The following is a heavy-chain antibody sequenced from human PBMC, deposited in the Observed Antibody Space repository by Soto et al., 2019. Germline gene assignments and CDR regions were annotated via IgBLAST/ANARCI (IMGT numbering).Heavy chain of an antibody. D-gene: IGHD5-18*01. V-gene: IGHV3-66*01. CDR3: ARDARGYRYGYYYYYGMDV. CDR1: GFTVSGNY. J-gene: IGHJ6*02. Sequence: GGSMRVSCGAAGFTVSGNYMSWVRQAQGKGLEWVSVIYSGGSTYYADSVKGRFTISRDNSKNTLYLQMNSLRAEDTAVYYCARDARGYRYGYYYYYGMDVWGQGTTVTVSS. CDR2: IYSGGST.